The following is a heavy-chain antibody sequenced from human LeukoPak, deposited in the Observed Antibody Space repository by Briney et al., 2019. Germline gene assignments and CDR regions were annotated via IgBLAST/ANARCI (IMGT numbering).Heavy chain of an antibody. D-gene: IGHD3-16*01. Sequence: PGGSLRLSCAASGFTFSSTWMSWVRQAPGEGLEWVANIKEDGSDKYYVDSVKGRFTVSRDNANNLLHLQMNGLGAEDTAVYFCASGGKLGASDIWGQGTMVTVSP. V-gene: IGHV3-7*01. CDR1: GFTFSSTW. CDR3: ASGGKLGASDI. J-gene: IGHJ3*02. CDR2: IKEDGSDK.